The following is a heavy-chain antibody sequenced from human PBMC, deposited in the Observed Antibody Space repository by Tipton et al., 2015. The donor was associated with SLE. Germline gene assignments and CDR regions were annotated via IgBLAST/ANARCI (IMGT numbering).Heavy chain of an antibody. CDR3: AKNKGTS. CDR1: GFTFSSHT. CDR2: IYSDGST. Sequence: SLRLSCAASGFTFSSHTMSWVRQAPGKGLEWVSVIYSDGSTDYGDSVKGRLTVSRDNYRNTLYLQMDYLSAEDTAVYYCAKNKGTSWGQGTLVPVSS. D-gene: IGHD3-10*01. J-gene: IGHJ5*02. V-gene: IGHV3-23*03.